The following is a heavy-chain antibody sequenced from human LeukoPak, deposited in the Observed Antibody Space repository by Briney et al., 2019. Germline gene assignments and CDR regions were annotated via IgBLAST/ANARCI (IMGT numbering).Heavy chain of an antibody. CDR1: GFTFSSYA. CDR2: ISGSGGST. Sequence: GGSPRLSCAASGFTFSSYAMSWVRQAPGKGLEWVSAISGSGGSTYYADSVKGRFTISRDNSKNTLYLQMNSLRAEDTAVYYCAKSRAQKAYCGGDCSLTYYYGMDVWGQGTTVTVSS. J-gene: IGHJ6*02. V-gene: IGHV3-23*01. D-gene: IGHD2-21*02. CDR3: AKSRAQKAYCGGDCSLTYYYGMDV.